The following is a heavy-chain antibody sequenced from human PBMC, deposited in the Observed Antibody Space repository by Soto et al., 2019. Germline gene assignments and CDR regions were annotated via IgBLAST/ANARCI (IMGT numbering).Heavy chain of an antibody. CDR3: ARSDISD. Sequence: EVQVVESGGGLVQTGGSLRLSCAVSEFTFGVYWMTWVRQAPGKGLEWVSTTNHNGREKYYVDSVKGRCPISRDSARESMYVQMNSRRAEDTAVYYGARSDISDWGRGTLVTVSS. D-gene: IGHD3-22*01. CDR1: EFTFGVYW. J-gene: IGHJ4*02. V-gene: IGHV3-7*01. CDR2: TNHNGREK.